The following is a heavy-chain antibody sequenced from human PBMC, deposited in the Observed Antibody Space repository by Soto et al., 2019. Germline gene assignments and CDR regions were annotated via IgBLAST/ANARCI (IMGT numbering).Heavy chain of an antibody. J-gene: IGHJ4*02. D-gene: IGHD6-19*01. CDR3: ARGSSDLFVEY. V-gene: IGHV3-74*01. Sequence: GGSLRLSCAASGFTFSSYWMHWVRQAPGKGLVWVSRINSDGSSTIYADSVKGRFTISRDNAKNTLCLQMDSLRAEDTAVYYCARGSSDLFVEYWGQGTLVTVSS. CDR1: GFTFSSYW. CDR2: INSDGSST.